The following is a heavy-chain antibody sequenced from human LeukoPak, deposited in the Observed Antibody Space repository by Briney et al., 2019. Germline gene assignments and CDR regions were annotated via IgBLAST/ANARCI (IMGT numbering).Heavy chain of an antibody. D-gene: IGHD6-19*01. V-gene: IGHV4-39*07. J-gene: IGHJ2*01. CDR1: GGSIGSSSYY. CDR3: ARGGRGYSSGWYGPGWYFDL. Sequence: SETLSLTCTVSGGSIGSSSYYWSWIRQPPGKGLEWIGEINHSGSTNYNPSLKSRVTISVDTSKNQFSLKLSSVTAADTAVYYCARGGRGYSSGWYGPGWYFDLWGRGTLVTVSS. CDR2: INHSGST.